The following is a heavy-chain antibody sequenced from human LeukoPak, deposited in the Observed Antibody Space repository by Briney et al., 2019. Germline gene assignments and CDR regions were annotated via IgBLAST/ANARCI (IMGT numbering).Heavy chain of an antibody. CDR1: GFSFSNYA. CDR3: AGESFDF. J-gene: IGHJ3*01. CDR2: ISKDGSMK. V-gene: IGHV3-30*04. Sequence: PGRSLRLSCAASGFSFSNYAMDWVRQAPGKGLEWVAVISKDGSMKYYSDSVKGRFTVSRYNSIHTLYLEMNSLKTEDTAVYYCAGESFDFWSQGTMVTVSS.